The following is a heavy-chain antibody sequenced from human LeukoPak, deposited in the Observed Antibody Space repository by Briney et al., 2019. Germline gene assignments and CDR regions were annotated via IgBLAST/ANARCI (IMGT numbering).Heavy chain of an antibody. CDR2: IQPDGSEG. Sequence: PGGSLRLSCAASGFSFSAYWMMWVRQAPGKGLEWVANIQPDGSEGYYVDSVKGRFTISRGNAKNSVYLQMNSLRAEDTAVYYCVGFRSGYWGQGTLVTVSS. J-gene: IGHJ4*02. CDR1: GFSFSAYW. D-gene: IGHD3-10*01. V-gene: IGHV3-7*01. CDR3: VGFRSGY.